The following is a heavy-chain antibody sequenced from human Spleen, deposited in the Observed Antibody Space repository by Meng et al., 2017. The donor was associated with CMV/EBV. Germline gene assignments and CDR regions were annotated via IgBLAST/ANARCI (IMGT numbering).Heavy chain of an antibody. CDR3: AKDLATHAYYYYGMDV. Sequence: GRSLRLSCAASGFTFSSYAMSWVRQAPGKGLEWVSVIYSGGSSTYHADSVKGRFTISRDNSKNTLYLQMNSLRAEDTAVYYCAKDLATHAYYYYGMDVWGQGTTVTVSS. CDR2: IYSGGSST. V-gene: IGHV3-23*03. D-gene: IGHD2-15*01. CDR1: GFTFSSYA. J-gene: IGHJ6*02.